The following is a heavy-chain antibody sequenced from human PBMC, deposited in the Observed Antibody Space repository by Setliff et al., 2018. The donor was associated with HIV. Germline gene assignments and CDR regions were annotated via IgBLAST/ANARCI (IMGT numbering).Heavy chain of an antibody. Sequence: SETLSLTCTVSGDSVNDRSYFWGWIRQPPGKGLEWIGTFYYNGDSRYNPSLKSRVTISVDTSKNQFSLNLNSVTAADTAVYYCARDFNYGSGRYYYYMDVWGKGTTVTVS. J-gene: IGHJ6*03. V-gene: IGHV4-39*02. CDR3: ARDFNYGSGRYYYYMDV. CDR2: FYYNGDS. D-gene: IGHD3-10*01. CDR1: GDSVNDRSYF.